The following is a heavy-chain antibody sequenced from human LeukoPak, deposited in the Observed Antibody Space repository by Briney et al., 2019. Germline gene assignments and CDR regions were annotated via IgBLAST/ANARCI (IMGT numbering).Heavy chain of an antibody. D-gene: IGHD2-15*01. Sequence: SETLSLTCTVSGGSISSYYWSWIRQPPRKGLEWIGYIYYSGSTNYNPSLKSRVTISVDTSKNQFSLKLSSLTAADTAVYYCARADIVKGCAFDIWGQGTMVTVSS. CDR2: IYYSGST. J-gene: IGHJ3*02. CDR3: ARADIVKGCAFDI. CDR1: GGSISSYY. V-gene: IGHV4-59*01.